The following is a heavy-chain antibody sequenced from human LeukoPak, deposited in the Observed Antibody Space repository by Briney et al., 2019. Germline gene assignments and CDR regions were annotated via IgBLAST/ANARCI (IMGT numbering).Heavy chain of an antibody. D-gene: IGHD3-9*01. CDR2: ISGSGGST. V-gene: IGHV3-23*01. J-gene: IGHJ4*02. Sequence: GGSLRLSCAASGFTFSSYAMSWVRQAPGKGLEWVSAISGSGGSTYYADSVKGRFTISRDNSKNTLYLQMNSLRAEDTAVYCCAKITYYDILTGYLVAPYFDYWGQGTLVTVSS. CDR1: GFTFSSYA. CDR3: AKITYYDILTGYLVAPYFDY.